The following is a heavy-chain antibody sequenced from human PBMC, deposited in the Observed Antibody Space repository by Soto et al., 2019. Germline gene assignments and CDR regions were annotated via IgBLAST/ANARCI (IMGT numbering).Heavy chain of an antibody. CDR2: IKEDGSET. CDR1: GIDFSRYW. V-gene: IGHV3-7*05. Sequence: EVQLVESGGDLVQPGGSLRLSCAVSGIDFSRYWMSWVRQAPGRGPEWVAHIKEDGSETRCVDAVKGRFIISRDNVKNSLYLQMNSLRVEDTAVYYCARGSGWLDYWGQGTLVTVSS. J-gene: IGHJ4*02. D-gene: IGHD6-19*01. CDR3: ARGSGWLDY.